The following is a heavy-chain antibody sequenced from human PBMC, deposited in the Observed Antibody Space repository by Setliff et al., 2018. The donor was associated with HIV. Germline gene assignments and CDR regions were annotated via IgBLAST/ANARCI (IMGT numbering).Heavy chain of an antibody. Sequence: SETLSLTCTVSGGSISSYYWSWIRQPPGKGLEWIGYIYTSGSTNYNPSLKSRVTISVDTSKNQFSLKLSSVTAADTAVYYCARGYCSGGSCYSDAFDIWGQGTMVT. V-gene: IGHV4-4*08. D-gene: IGHD2-15*01. J-gene: IGHJ3*02. CDR1: GGSISSYY. CDR2: IYTSGST. CDR3: ARGYCSGGSCYSDAFDI.